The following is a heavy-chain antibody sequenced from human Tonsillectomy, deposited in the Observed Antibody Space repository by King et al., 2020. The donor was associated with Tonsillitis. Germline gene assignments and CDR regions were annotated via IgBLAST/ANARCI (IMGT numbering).Heavy chain of an antibody. CDR2: IRFDGSKQ. D-gene: IGHD3-22*01. V-gene: IGHV3-30*02. CDR3: ARALRDYHDSSGYYYAFDI. CDR1: GFIFSDYS. Sequence: VQLVESGGGVVQPGGSLRLSCAAAGFIFSDYSMHCVRQAPGKGLEWVAFIRFDGSKQMYADSVKGRFTISRDNSKNMLYVQMSSLSTDDTAVYYCARALRDYHDSSGYYYAFDIWGQGTVVTVSS. J-gene: IGHJ3*02.